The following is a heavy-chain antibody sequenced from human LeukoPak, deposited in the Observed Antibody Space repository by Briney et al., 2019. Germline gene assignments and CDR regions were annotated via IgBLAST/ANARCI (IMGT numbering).Heavy chain of an antibody. V-gene: IGHV3-9*01. CDR2: ISWNSGSI. CDR3: ATGVTGLYFFEY. Sequence: QPGRSLRLSCAASGFTFDDYAMHWVRQAPGKGLEWVSGISWNSGSIGYADSVKGRFTISRVNPKNTLYLQMTNLRAEDTAVYYCATGVTGLYFFEYWGQGTLVTVSS. J-gene: IGHJ4*02. D-gene: IGHD3-9*01. CDR1: GFTFDDYA.